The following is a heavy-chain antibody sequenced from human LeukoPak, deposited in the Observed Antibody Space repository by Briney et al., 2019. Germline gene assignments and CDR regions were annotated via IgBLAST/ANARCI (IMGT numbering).Heavy chain of an antibody. Sequence: PGGSLRLSCAATGFSFGNSDMNWFRQAPGEGPHWVANINYNGRSTSYADSVKGRFTISRDNAKNSVHLQMDNLRVEDTAVYYCARGWDRAHPTGFEFDVWGQGTLVTVSS. D-gene: IGHD1-26*01. CDR1: GFSFGNSD. CDR3: ARGWDRAHPTGFEFDV. V-gene: IGHV3-48*03. J-gene: IGHJ4*02. CDR2: INYNGRST.